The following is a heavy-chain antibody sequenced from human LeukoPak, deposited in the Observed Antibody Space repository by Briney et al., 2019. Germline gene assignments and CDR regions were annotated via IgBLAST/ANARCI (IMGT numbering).Heavy chain of an antibody. D-gene: IGHD2-2*01. V-gene: IGHV3-21*01. CDR2: ISDTGYYI. Sequence: PGGSLRLSCAASGFTFSRYSMNWVRQAPGKGLEWVSSISDTGYYIYYADSVKGRFTISRDNAKNSLYLQMNSLRAEDTAVYYCARLYCSSTSCCFDYWGQGTLVTVSS. CDR1: GFTFSRYS. CDR3: ARLYCSSTSCCFDY. J-gene: IGHJ4*02.